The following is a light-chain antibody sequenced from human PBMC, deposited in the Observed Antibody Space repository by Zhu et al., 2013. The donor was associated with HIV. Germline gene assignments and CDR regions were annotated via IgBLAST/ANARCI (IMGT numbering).Light chain of an antibody. V-gene: IGLV2-8*01. J-gene: IGLJ2*01. CDR1: SSDIGGYDY. Sequence: QSALTQPPSASGSRGQSVTISCTGSSSDIGGYDYVSWYQQHPGKAPKLMIYEVSKRPSGVPDRFSGSIDSSSNSASLTISGLKTEDEADYYCQSYDSSNHVVFGGGTKLTVL. CDR3: QSYDSSNHVV. CDR2: EVS.